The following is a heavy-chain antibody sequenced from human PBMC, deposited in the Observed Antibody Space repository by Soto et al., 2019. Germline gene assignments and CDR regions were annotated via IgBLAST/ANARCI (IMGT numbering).Heavy chain of an antibody. J-gene: IGHJ3*02. CDR1: GGFVSSGNYY. CDR2: MSHSGGT. Sequence: QEQLQQWGAGLLKPSETLSLTCAVYGGFVSSGNYYWSWIRQPPGKGLEWIGGMSHSGGTHFNPSLKSRVSISVAPSKNQFSLKMSSVTAADTALYYCARVERGTATTVVDAFDIWGPGTMVTVSS. D-gene: IGHD1-1*01. CDR3: ARVERGTATTVVDAFDI. V-gene: IGHV4-34*01.